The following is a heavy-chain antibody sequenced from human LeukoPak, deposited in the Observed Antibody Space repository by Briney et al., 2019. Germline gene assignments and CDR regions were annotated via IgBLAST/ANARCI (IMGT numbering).Heavy chain of an antibody. V-gene: IGHV1-8*01. Sequence: ASVKVSCKASGYTFTSYDINWVRQATGQGLEWMGWMNPNSGNTGYAQKFQGRVTMTRNTSISTAYMELSSLRSEDTAVYYCARGLRAARKGRWFDPWGQGTLVTVSS. J-gene: IGHJ5*02. CDR1: GYTFTSYD. CDR2: MNPNSGNT. CDR3: ARGLRAARKGRWFDP. D-gene: IGHD6-13*01.